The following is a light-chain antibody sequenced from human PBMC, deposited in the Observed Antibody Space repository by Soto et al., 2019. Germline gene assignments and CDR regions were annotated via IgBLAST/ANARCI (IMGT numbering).Light chain of an antibody. V-gene: IGKV2-28*01. CDR2: WGS. Sequence: DIVMTQSPLSLPVTPGEPASISCRSSQSLLHSNGYNYLDWYLQKPGQSPQLLIYWGSNRVSGVPDRFSGSGSGTDFTLKISRVEAEDVGVYYCMQALQTPWTFGQGTKVDIK. CDR1: QSLLHSNGYNY. J-gene: IGKJ1*01. CDR3: MQALQTPWT.